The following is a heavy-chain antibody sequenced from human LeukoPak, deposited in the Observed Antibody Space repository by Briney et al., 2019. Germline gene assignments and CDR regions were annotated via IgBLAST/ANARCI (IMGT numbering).Heavy chain of an antibody. D-gene: IGHD3-10*01. CDR3: ARDLVQQGDWFDP. J-gene: IGHJ5*02. V-gene: IGHV3-64*01. CDR2: ISSNGGST. Sequence: GGSLRLSCAASGFTFSSYAMHWVRQAPGKGLEYVSAISSNGGSTYYANSVKGRFTISRDNSKNTLYLQMGSLRAEDMAVYYCARDLVQQGDWFDPWGQGTLVTVSS. CDR1: GFTFSSYA.